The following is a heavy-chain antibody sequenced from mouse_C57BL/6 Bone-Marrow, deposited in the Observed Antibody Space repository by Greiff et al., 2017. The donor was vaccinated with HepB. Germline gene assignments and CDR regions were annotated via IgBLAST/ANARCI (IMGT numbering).Heavy chain of an antibody. CDR2: INPNNGGT. J-gene: IGHJ2*01. CDR1: GYTFTDYY. CDR3: ASRALITTVVEDY. D-gene: IGHD1-1*01. Sequence: EVQLQQSGPELVKPGASVKISCKASGYTFTDYYMNWVKQSHGKSLEWIGDINPNNGGTSYNQKFKGKATLTVDKSSSTAYMELRSLTSEDSAVYYCASRALITTVVEDYWGQGTTLTVSS. V-gene: IGHV1-26*01.